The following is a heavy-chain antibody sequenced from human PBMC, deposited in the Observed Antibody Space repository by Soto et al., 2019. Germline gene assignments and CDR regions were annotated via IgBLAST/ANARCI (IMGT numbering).Heavy chain of an antibody. CDR1: GFTFSNAW. V-gene: IGHV3-15*01. J-gene: IGHJ4*02. CDR2: IKSKTDGGTT. CDR3: TTDRSTGTSGLCY. D-gene: IGHD1-1*01. Sequence: GGSLRLSCAASGFTFSNAWMSWVRQAPGKGLEWVGRIKSKTDGGTTDYAAPVKGRFTISRDDSKNTLYLQMNSLKTEDTAVYYCTTDRSTGTSGLCYWGQGTLVTVSS.